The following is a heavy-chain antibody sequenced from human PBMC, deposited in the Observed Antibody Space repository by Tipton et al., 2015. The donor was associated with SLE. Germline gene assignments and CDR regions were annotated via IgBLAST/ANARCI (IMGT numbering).Heavy chain of an antibody. CDR3: ASGGSSSSDY. D-gene: IGHD6-6*01. J-gene: IGHJ4*02. V-gene: IGHV4-39*07. Sequence: TLSLTCTVSGGSISSSSYYWGWISQPPGKGLEWIGSIYYSGSTYYNPSLKSRVTISVDTSKNQFSLKLSSVTAADTAVYYCASGGSSSSDYWGQGTLVTVSS. CDR1: GGSISSSSYY. CDR2: IYYSGST.